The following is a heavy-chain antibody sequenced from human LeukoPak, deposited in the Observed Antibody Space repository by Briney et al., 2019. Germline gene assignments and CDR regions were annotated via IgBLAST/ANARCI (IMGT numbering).Heavy chain of an antibody. D-gene: IGHD2-21*01. V-gene: IGHV5-51*03. CDR1: GYSFTNYW. CDR2: IYPGDSDI. J-gene: IGHJ4*02. Sequence: KPGESLKISCKGSGYSFTNYWIGWVRQKPGKGLEWMGIIYPGDSDIRYSPSLQGQVIISADKSISTAYLQWSSLRASDTAMYYCVREIDYGDYWGQGTPVTVSS. CDR3: VREIDYGDY.